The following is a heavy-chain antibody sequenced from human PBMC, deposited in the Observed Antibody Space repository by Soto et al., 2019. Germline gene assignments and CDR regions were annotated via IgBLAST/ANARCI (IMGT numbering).Heavy chain of an antibody. CDR2: IYYSGRT. V-gene: IGHV4-39*01. J-gene: IGHJ5*02. Sequence: QLQLQESGPGLVKPSETLSLTCTVSGGSISRTTYSWGWIRQPPGKGLEWIGSIYYSGRTYYNPSLGSRVTVSVETSRNQFSLKLTSVTAADTAVYYCATYRAWGQGTLVTVSS. D-gene: IGHD3-16*02. CDR3: ATYRA. CDR1: GGSISRTTYS.